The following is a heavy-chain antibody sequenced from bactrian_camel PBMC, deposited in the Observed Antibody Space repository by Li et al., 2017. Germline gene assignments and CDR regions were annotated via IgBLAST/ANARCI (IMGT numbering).Heavy chain of an antibody. V-gene: IGHV3S40*01. D-gene: IGHD6*01. Sequence: VQLVESGGGLVQPGGSLRLSCAASGFISSNYDMSWVRQAPGKGLEWISAIHSGGGTTYYADSVKGRFTISKDHAKNTLYLEMSSLTAEDTAVYYCATDSSSWRLHHWGQGTQVTVS. CDR3: ATDSSSWRLHH. CDR2: IHSGGGTT. CDR1: GFISSNYD. J-gene: IGHJ4*01.